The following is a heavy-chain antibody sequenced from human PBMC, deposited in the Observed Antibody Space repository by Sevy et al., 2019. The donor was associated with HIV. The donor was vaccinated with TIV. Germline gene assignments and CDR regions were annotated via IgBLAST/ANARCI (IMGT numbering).Heavy chain of an antibody. D-gene: IGHD4-17*01. Sequence: SETLSLTCAVSGGSISSGGYSWNWIRQPPGKGLEWIVYIYHTGNTYYNPSLKSRVTISVDRSNNQFSLKLNSVTAADTAVYYCARAAARMTTVTHFDYWGQGTLVTVSS. CDR3: ARAAARMTTVTHFDY. CDR1: GGSISSGGYS. V-gene: IGHV4-30-2*01. CDR2: IYHTGNT. J-gene: IGHJ4*02.